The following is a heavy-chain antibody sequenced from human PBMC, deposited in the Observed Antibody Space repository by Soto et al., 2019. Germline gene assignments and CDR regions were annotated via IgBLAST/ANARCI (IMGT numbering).Heavy chain of an antibody. CDR2: IDPSDSYT. J-gene: IGHJ3*02. Sequence: RGESLKISCKGSGYSFTSYWISWVRQMPGKGLEWMGRIDPSDSYTNYSPSFQGHVTISADKSISTAYLQWSSLKASDTAMYYCARITPNYYGSGTDAFDIWGQGTMVTVSS. V-gene: IGHV5-10-1*01. D-gene: IGHD3-10*01. CDR1: GYSFTSYW. CDR3: ARITPNYYGSGTDAFDI.